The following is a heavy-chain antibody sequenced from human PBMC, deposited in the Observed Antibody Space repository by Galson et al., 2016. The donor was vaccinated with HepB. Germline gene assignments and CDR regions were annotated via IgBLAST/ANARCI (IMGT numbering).Heavy chain of an antibody. D-gene: IGHD1-14*01. CDR2: IGVSDYDT. CDR1: GFTFSAFA. Sequence: SLRLSCAASGFTFSAFALHWVRQVPGKGLEWVARIGVSDYDTRYSDSVRGRFTISRDNSKNTLYPQINSLRTEDTALYYCAMKPGVAARRGDSFDYWGQGTMVTVSS. CDR3: AMKPGVAARRGDSFDY. J-gene: IGHJ4*02. V-gene: IGHV3-23*01.